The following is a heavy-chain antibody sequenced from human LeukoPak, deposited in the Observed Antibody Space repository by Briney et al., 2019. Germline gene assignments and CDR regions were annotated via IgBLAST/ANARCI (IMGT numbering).Heavy chain of an antibody. Sequence: GGSLRLSCAASGFTFSSYAMSWVRQAPGKGLEWVSAISGSGGSTYYADSVKGRFTISRDNSKNTLYLQMNSLRAEDTAVYYCAKDLPPPPSPFGHSSGRRVDYFDYWGQGTLVTVSS. V-gene: IGHV3-23*01. CDR2: ISGSGGST. J-gene: IGHJ4*02. CDR3: AKDLPPPPSPFGHSSGRRVDYFDY. D-gene: IGHD6-19*01. CDR1: GFTFSSYA.